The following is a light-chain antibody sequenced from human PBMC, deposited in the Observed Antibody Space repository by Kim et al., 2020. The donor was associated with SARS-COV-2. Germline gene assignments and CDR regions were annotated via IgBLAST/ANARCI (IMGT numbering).Light chain of an antibody. V-gene: IGKV3-11*01. Sequence: SPGEGPTLSCRASQSVSSYLAWYQQKPGQAPRLLIYDASNRATGIPARFSGSGSGTDFTLTISSLEPEDFAVYYCQQRSNWPSITFGQGTRLEIK. CDR3: QQRSNWPSIT. CDR1: QSVSSY. CDR2: DAS. J-gene: IGKJ5*01.